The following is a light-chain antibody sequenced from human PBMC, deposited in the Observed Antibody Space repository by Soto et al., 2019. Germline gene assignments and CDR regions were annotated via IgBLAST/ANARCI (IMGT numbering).Light chain of an antibody. J-gene: IGKJ4*01. CDR2: KAS. Sequence: DIQMTQSPSTLSASVGDRVTITCRASQSISSWLAWYQQKPGKAPNLLIYKASSLESGVPSRFSGSGSGTEFTLTISSLQPDDFATYYCQQYNSYLTFGGGTKVDI. CDR1: QSISSW. CDR3: QQYNSYLT. V-gene: IGKV1-5*03.